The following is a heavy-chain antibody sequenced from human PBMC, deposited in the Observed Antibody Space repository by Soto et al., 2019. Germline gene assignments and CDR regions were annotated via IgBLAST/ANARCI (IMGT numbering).Heavy chain of an antibody. CDR1: GFTFSSYS. CDR3: ARDGRDDFWSGYYDYYYYYMDV. CDR2: ISSSSSYI. V-gene: IGHV3-21*01. J-gene: IGHJ6*03. D-gene: IGHD3-3*01. Sequence: GGSLRLSCAASGFTFSSYSMNWVRQAPGKGLEWVSSISSSSSYIYYADSVKGRFTISRDNAKNSLYLQMNSLRAEDTAVYYCARDGRDDFWSGYYDYYYYYMDVWGKGTTVTVSS.